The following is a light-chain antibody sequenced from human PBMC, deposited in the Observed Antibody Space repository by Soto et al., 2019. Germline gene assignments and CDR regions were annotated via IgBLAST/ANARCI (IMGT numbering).Light chain of an antibody. V-gene: IGLV2-14*01. CDR2: EVS. Sequence: QSALTQPPSASGSPGQSVTISCTGTSSDVGGYDRVSWFQQHPGKAPKLIIYEVSNRPSGVSSRFSGSKSGNTASLTISGLQAEDEADYFCSSYTITSTVVFGGGTKLTVL. CDR1: SSDVGGYDR. CDR3: SSYTITSTVV. J-gene: IGLJ2*01.